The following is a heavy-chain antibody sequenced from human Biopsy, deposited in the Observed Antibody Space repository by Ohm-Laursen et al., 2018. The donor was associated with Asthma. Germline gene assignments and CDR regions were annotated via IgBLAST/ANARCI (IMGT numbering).Heavy chain of an antibody. CDR2: IITGFGTT. Sequence: SSVKVSCKAPGGTFSNFAISWVRQAPGQGLEWLGGIITGFGTTNYAQKFQGRVTITADESTSTAYMEVTSLRSEDTAIYYCARCQVGYSSGWSLLLKKIYYSGMDVWGQGTAVTVSS. V-gene: IGHV1-69*01. D-gene: IGHD6-19*01. CDR3: ARCQVGYSSGWSLLLKKIYYSGMDV. J-gene: IGHJ6*02. CDR1: GGTFSNFA.